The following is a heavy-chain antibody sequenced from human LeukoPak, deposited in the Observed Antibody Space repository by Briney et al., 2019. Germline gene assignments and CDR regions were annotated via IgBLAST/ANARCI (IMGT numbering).Heavy chain of an antibody. Sequence: ASVKVSCKASGYTFSSYGINWVRQAPGQGLEWMGWISAYNGNTNYADSLQGRASMTTNTATSTAYMELRSLRYDDTAVYYCARGIFWSTIVAAGTSGLDAWGQGTTVTVSS. J-gene: IGHJ6*02. CDR3: ARGIFWSTIVAAGTSGLDA. CDR1: GYTFSSYG. D-gene: IGHD6-13*01. CDR2: ISAYNGNT. V-gene: IGHV1-18*01.